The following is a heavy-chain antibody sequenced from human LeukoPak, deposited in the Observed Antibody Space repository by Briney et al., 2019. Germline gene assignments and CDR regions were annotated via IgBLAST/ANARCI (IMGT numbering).Heavy chain of an antibody. J-gene: IGHJ6*02. CDR2: INHSGST. CDR1: GGSFSGYY. V-gene: IGHV4-34*01. Sequence: PSETLSLTCAVYGGSFSGYYWSWIRQPPGKGLEWIGEINHSGSTNYNPSLKSRVTISVDTSKNQFSLKLSSVTAADTAVYHCARVLNYDFWSGYLTYGMDVWGQGTTVTVSS. CDR3: ARVLNYDFWSGYLTYGMDV. D-gene: IGHD3-3*01.